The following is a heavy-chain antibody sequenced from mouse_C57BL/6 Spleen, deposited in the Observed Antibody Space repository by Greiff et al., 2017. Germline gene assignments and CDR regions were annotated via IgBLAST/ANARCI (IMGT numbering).Heavy chain of an antibody. D-gene: IGHD1-1*01. Sequence: VQLQESGAELVRPGTSVKVSCKASGYAFTNYLIEWVKQRPGQGLEWIGVINPGSGGTNYNEKFKGKATLTADKSSSTAYMQLSSLTSEDSAVYFCASSSSDYYAMDYWGQGTSVTVSS. CDR1: GYAFTNYL. CDR3: ASSSSDYYAMDY. V-gene: IGHV1-54*01. J-gene: IGHJ4*01. CDR2: INPGSGGT.